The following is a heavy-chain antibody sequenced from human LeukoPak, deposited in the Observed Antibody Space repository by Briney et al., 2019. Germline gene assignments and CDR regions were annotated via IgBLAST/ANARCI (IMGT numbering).Heavy chain of an antibody. V-gene: IGHV3-23*01. Sequence: GGSLRLSCAASGFTLTKYAMSWVRQAPGKGLEWVSGISASGDSTYYADSVKGRITISRDNSKNTLYLQMNSLRAEDTAVYYCAKRNLVGYYFDYWGQGTLVTVSS. CDR3: AKRNLVGYYFDY. D-gene: IGHD1-26*01. J-gene: IGHJ4*02. CDR1: GFTLTKYA. CDR2: ISASGDST.